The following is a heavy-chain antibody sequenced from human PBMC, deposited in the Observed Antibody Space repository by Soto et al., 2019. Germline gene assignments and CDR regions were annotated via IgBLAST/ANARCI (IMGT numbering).Heavy chain of an antibody. CDR1: GFTFSSYS. CDR2: ISSSSSTI. D-gene: IGHD4-4*01. CDR3: AGSLQYPWHYYYYGMDV. Sequence: EVQLVESGGGLVQPGGSLRLSCAASGFTFSSYSMNWVRQAPGKGLEWVSYISSSSSTIYYADSVKGRFTISRDNAKNSLYLQMNSLRDEDTAVYYCAGSLQYPWHYYYYGMDVWGQGTTVTVSS. J-gene: IGHJ6*02. V-gene: IGHV3-48*02.